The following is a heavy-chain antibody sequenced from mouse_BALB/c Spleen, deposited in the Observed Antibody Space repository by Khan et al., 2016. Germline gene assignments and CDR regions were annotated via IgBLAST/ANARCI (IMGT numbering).Heavy chain of an antibody. CDR1: GYSITSDYA. Sequence: EVKLLESGPGLVKPSQSLSLTCTVTGYSITSDYAWNWIRQFPGNKLEWMGYISYSGSTSYNPSLKSRISITRDTSKNQFFLQLNSVTTEDTATYYCARVDGYGPFAYWGQGTLVTVSA. D-gene: IGHD2-3*01. J-gene: IGHJ3*01. V-gene: IGHV3-2*02. CDR3: ARVDGYGPFAY. CDR2: ISYSGST.